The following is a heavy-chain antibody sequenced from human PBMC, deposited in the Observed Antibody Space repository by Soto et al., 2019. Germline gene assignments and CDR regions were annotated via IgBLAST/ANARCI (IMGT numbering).Heavy chain of an antibody. CDR3: AKGSAPSKYCSTTSCYDRGTFDP. CDR1: GFTFSTSD. D-gene: IGHD2-2*01. J-gene: IGHJ5*02. V-gene: IGHV3-23*01. CDR2: IGGSGSST. Sequence: EVQLLESGGGMVQPGGSLRLSCAASGFTFSTSDMSWVRQAPGKGLEWVSTIGGSGSSTYYADSVKGRFTISRDNSKNTLYLQMNNLRADDTAIYYCAKGSAPSKYCSTTSCYDRGTFDPWGQGTLVIVSS.